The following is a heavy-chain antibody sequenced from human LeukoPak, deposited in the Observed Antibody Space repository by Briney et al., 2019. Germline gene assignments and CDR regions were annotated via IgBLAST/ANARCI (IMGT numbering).Heavy chain of an antibody. D-gene: IGHD1-26*01. J-gene: IGHJ4*02. Sequence: ASVKVSCKASGYTFTSYYMHWVRQAPGQGLEWMGWISAYNGNTNYAQKLQGRVTMTTDTSTSTAYMELRSLRSDDTAVYHCARGSIVGATTDFDYWGQGTLVTVSS. V-gene: IGHV1-18*04. CDR1: GYTFTSYY. CDR2: ISAYNGNT. CDR3: ARGSIVGATTDFDY.